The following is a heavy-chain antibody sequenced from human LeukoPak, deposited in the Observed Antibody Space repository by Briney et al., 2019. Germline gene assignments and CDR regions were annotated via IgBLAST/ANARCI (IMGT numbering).Heavy chain of an antibody. CDR3: ARGGTSGYSSTRHFWGGNYYFDY. V-gene: IGHV3-11*04. D-gene: IGHD2-2*01. CDR2: ISGSVSDI. Sequence: GRSLRLSCVVSGFGFSDSYMTWIRQTPGNGLEWLAYISGSVSDIYYADSVKGRFTISRDNARNSLYLQVNSLRAEDTAVYYCARGGTSGYSSTRHFWGGNYYFDYWGQGSLVTVSS. J-gene: IGHJ4*02. CDR1: GFGFSDSY.